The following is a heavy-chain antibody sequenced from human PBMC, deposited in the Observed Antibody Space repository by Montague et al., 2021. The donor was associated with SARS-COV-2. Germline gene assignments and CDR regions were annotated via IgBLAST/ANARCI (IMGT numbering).Heavy chain of an antibody. CDR3: ARGSVGAYYFDY. V-gene: IGHV3-33*01. CDR2: IWYDGSNE. J-gene: IGHJ4*02. Sequence: SLRLSCAASGFIFSGYGMHWVRQAPGKGLEWVANIWYDGSNENYVDSVKGRFTISRDNFKNTLYLQMNSLRAEDTAIYYCARGSVGAYYFDYWGQGTLVTVSS. CDR1: GFIFSGYG. D-gene: IGHD3-3*01.